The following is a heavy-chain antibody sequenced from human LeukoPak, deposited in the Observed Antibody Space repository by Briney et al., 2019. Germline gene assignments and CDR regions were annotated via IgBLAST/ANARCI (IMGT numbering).Heavy chain of an antibody. V-gene: IGHV4-34*01. CDR3: ARWYYYDSSGYYYRYYHYGLDV. CDR2: INHRGST. D-gene: IGHD3-22*01. J-gene: IGHJ6*02. Sequence: SETLSLTCSVYGGLFSGYYWSWIRRPPGKGLEWIGEINHRGSTNYNPSLTSRVSISVDTSKNQFSLKLSSVTAADTAVYYCARWYYYDSSGYYYRYYHYGLDVWGQGTTVTVSS. CDR1: GGLFSGYY.